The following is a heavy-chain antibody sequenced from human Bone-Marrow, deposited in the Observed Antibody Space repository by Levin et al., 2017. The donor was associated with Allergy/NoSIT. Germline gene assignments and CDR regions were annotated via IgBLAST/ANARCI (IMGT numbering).Heavy chain of an antibody. J-gene: IGHJ6*02. V-gene: IGHV1-18*01. CDR1: GYTLSSYG. CDR3: ARGGGCIYSSCYSPYYYYGMDV. D-gene: IGHD2-21*01. CDR2: IIVYNGNT. Sequence: RASVKVSCKASGYTLSSYGITWVRQAPGQGLEWMGWIIVYNGNTKYAQNLQGRLTMTTDTSTGTVYMELTSLSFDDTAVYYCARGGGCIYSSCYSPYYYYGMDVWGQGTTVTVSS.